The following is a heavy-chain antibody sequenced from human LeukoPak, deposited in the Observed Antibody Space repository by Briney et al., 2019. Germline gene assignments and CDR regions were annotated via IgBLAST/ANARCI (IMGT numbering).Heavy chain of an antibody. V-gene: IGHV3-23*01. CDR2: ISGSGGST. D-gene: IGHD3-10*01. Sequence: GGSLRLSCVASGFTFSSYAMSWVRQAPGKGLEWVSAISGSGGSTYYADSVKGRFTISRDNSKNTLYLQMNSLRAEDTAVYYCAKCRFGEFLFDYWGQGTLVTVSS. CDR1: GFTFSSYA. J-gene: IGHJ4*02. CDR3: AKCRFGEFLFDY.